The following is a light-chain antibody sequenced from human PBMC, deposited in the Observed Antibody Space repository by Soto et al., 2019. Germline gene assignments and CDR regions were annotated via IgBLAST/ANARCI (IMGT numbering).Light chain of an antibody. CDR1: SSDVGGYNH. CDR2: DVS. V-gene: IGLV2-14*01. J-gene: IGLJ1*01. Sequence: QSALTQPASVSGPPGQSITISCTGTSSDVGGYNHVSWYQQYPGKAPKLMIYDVSNRPSGVSNRFSGSKSGNTASLTISGLHAEDEADYYCSSYTSSVTYVFGTGTKLTVL. CDR3: SSYTSSVTYV.